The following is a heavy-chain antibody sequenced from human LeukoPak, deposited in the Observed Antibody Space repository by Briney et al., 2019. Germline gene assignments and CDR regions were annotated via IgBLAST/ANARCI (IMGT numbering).Heavy chain of an antibody. CDR2: IKGDGSET. J-gene: IGHJ6*02. Sequence: GGSPRLSCAASGFTLSVHWTTWVRQAPGKVMEWVANIKGDGSETYYVDSVKGRFTISRDNAKNSVSLQMNSLRAEDTAVYYCARGHYGMDVWGQGTTVAVSS. V-gene: IGHV3-7*03. CDR3: ARGHYGMDV. CDR1: GFTLSVHW.